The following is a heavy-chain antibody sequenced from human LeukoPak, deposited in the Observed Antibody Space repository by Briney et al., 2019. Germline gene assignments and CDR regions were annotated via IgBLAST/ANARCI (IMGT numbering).Heavy chain of an antibody. V-gene: IGHV3-23*01. D-gene: IGHD3-22*01. CDR3: ARVGGYFDY. J-gene: IGHJ4*02. CDR2: ISASGGST. Sequence: PGGSLRLSCAASGFTFSSSAMSWVRQVPGKGLEWVSGISASGGSTNYADSVRGRFTISRDNSKNTLYVQMNSLRAEDTAVYYCARVGGYFDYWGQGTLATVSS. CDR1: GFTFSSSA.